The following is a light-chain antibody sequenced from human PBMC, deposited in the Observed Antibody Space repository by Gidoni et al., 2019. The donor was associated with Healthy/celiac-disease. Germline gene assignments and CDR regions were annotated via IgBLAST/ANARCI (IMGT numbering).Light chain of an antibody. V-gene: IGLV2-14*01. CDR3: SSYTSSRTRV. CDR2: EII. CDR1: GSDVGGYNY. Sequence: ARTQPASVSGSPGQSSTISCTGTGSDVGGYNYVSWYQQHPGKAPKLLIYEIINRPSVVSNRFSGSKSGTTASLTISGLQAEDEADYYCSSYTSSRTRVFGGGTKLTVL. J-gene: IGLJ3*02.